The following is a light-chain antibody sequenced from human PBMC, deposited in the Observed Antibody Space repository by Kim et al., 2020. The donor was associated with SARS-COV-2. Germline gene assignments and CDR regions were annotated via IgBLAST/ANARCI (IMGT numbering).Light chain of an antibody. CDR3: HYYDNRPPWA. J-gene: IGKJ1*01. Sequence: EIVMTQSPATLSVSPGERATLSCRASQSIGSNLAWYQQKPGQAPRLLMYGTTKRATGVPARFSGSGSGTEFTLTISSLQSEDFAVYFCHYYDNRPPWAFGQETKVDIK. V-gene: IGKV3-15*01. CDR1: QSIGSN. CDR2: GTT.